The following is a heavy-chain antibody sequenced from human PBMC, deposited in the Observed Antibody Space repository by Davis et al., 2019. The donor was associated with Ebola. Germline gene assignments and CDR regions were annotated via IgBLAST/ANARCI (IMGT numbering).Heavy chain of an antibody. J-gene: IGHJ5*01. Sequence: PSETLSLTCTVSGGSISSGDYYWSWIRQPPGKGLEWIGYIYYSGSTYYNPSLKSRVTISVDTSKNQFSLKLSSVTAADTAVYYCARGSWNYGGGWFDPWGQGTLVTVSS. V-gene: IGHV4-30-4*02. CDR1: GGSISSGDYY. CDR2: IYYSGST. CDR3: ARGSWNYGGGWFDP. D-gene: IGHD1-7*01.